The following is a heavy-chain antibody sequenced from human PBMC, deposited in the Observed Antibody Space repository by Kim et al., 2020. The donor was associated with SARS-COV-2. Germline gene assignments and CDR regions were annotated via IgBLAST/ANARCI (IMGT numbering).Heavy chain of an antibody. Sequence: ADSVKVRFTISRDNSKNTLYLQMNSLRAEDTAVYYCARAGSGSYLAFFDYWGQGTLVTVSS. V-gene: IGHV3-30*01. D-gene: IGHD3-10*01. CDR3: ARAGSGSYLAFFDY. J-gene: IGHJ4*02.